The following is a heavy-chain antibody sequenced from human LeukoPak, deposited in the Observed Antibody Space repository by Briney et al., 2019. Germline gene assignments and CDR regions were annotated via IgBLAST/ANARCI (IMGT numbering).Heavy chain of an antibody. V-gene: IGHV3-7*01. D-gene: IGHD4-23*01. CDR2: IKQGGSEK. J-gene: IGHJ5*02. CDR1: ALPFSSHL. Sequence: PGGPLRLLRAASALPFSSHLVIDAAPAPGKGLEWVANIKQGGSEKYYEDSAKGRFTISRDNAKNSLYLQMNNLRAEDTAVYYCARSRDLTTGVAWFDPWGQGTLVTVSS. CDR3: ARSRDLTTGVAWFDP.